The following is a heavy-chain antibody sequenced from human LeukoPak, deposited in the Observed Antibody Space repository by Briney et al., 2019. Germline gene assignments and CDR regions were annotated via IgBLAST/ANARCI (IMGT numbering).Heavy chain of an antibody. V-gene: IGHV1-24*01. CDR2: FSPEDGET. CDR3: ATLQASTAPLVYSGYVDWYFDL. Sequence: ASVKVSCKVSGYTLTELSMHWVRRAPGKGLEWMGGFSPEDGETIYAQKFQGRVTMTENTSTDTAYMELSSLRSEDTAVYYCATLQASTAPLVYSGYVDWYFDLWGRGTLVTVSS. D-gene: IGHD5-12*01. J-gene: IGHJ2*01. CDR1: GYTLTELS.